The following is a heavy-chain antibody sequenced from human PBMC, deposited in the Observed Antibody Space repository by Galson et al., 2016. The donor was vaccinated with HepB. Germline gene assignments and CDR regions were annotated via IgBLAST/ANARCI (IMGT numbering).Heavy chain of an antibody. J-gene: IGHJ4*02. CDR2: IFGRGNT. Sequence: SLRLSCAAAGFTVSDDHVTWIRQAPGKGLECVSVIFGRGNTYYADSVEGRFTISRDNARNTVYLQMNSLRTEDTAVYYCAGYGGNSVWGQGTLATVSS. CDR3: AGYGGNSV. CDR1: GFTVSDDH. D-gene: IGHD4-23*01. V-gene: IGHV3-53*01.